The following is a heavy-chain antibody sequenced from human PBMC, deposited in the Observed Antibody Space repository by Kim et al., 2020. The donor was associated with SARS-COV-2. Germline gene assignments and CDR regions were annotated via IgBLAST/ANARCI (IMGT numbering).Heavy chain of an antibody. V-gene: IGHV4-59*13. CDR1: VGSISSYY. D-gene: IGHD2-15*01. Sequence: SETLSLTCTVSVGSISSYYWSWIRQPPGKGLEWIGYIYDSERTNYNPSLKSRVTMSVDTSKNQFSLRLSSVTAADTAVYYCARRSDWYDYWGQGTMVTVS. J-gene: IGHJ4*02. CDR2: IYDSERT. CDR3: ARRSDWYDY.